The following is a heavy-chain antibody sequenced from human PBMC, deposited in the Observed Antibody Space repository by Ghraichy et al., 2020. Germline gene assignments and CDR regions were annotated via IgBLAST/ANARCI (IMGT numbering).Heavy chain of an antibody. CDR3: ARHGRESPTYYDILTGYYPDFDY. V-gene: IGHV4-59*08. D-gene: IGHD3-9*01. CDR2: IYYSGST. Sequence: SETLSLTCTVSGGSISSYYWSWIRQPPGKGLEWIGYIYYSGSTNYNPSLKSRVTISVDTSKNQFSLKLSSVTAADTAVYYCARHGRESPTYYDILTGYYPDFDYWGQGTLVTVSS. J-gene: IGHJ4*02. CDR1: GGSISSYY.